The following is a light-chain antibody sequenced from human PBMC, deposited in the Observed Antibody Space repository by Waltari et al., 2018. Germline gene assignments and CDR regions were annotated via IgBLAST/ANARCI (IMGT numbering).Light chain of an antibody. CDR2: EAS. CDR3: QNHERLPAT. Sequence: EIVLTQSPGTVSLSPGESVTLSCRASQNIGRYLVWYQQKPGQPPRLLIYEASRRATGIPDRFSGSGSGTDFSLTISRLEPEDFAVYYCQNHERLPATFGQGTKVEIK. V-gene: IGKV3-20*01. J-gene: IGKJ1*01. CDR1: QNIGRY.